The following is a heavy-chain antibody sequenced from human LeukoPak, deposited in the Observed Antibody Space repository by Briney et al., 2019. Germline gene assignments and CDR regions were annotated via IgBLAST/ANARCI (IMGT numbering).Heavy chain of an antibody. CDR1: GFTFSSYS. CDR3: AKGREVYGDSRFDY. Sequence: PGGSLRLSCAASGFTFSSYSMNWVRQAPGKGLEWVSSISSSSSYIYYADSVKGRFTISRDNAKNSLYLQMNSLRAEDTAVYYCAKGREVYGDSRFDYWGQGTLVTVSS. V-gene: IGHV3-21*01. CDR2: ISSSSSYI. D-gene: IGHD2-21*02. J-gene: IGHJ4*02.